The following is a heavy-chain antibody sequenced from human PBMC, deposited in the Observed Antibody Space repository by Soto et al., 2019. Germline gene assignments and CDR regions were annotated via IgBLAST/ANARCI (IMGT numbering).Heavy chain of an antibody. CDR3: ARESIAVALYDY. Sequence: ASVKVSCKASGYTFTSYYMHWVRQAPGQGLEWMGIINPSGGSTSYAQKFQGRVTMTRDTSTSTAYMELRSLRSEDTAVYYCARESIAVALYDYWGQGTLVTVSS. CDR2: INPSGGST. J-gene: IGHJ4*02. D-gene: IGHD6-19*01. V-gene: IGHV1-46*01. CDR1: GYTFTSYY.